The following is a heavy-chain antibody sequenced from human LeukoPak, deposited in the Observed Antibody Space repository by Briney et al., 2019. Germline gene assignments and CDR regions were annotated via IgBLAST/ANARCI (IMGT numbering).Heavy chain of an antibody. V-gene: IGHV3-21*01. CDR2: ISGDKSYI. D-gene: IGHD1-20*01. CDR3: AREGRNWNDLDY. J-gene: IGHJ4*02. CDR1: GFTFSSYT. Sequence: GGSLRLSCVASGFTFSSYTMNWVRQAPGKGLEWVSCISGDKSYIHYADSVKGRFTISRDNAKNSLYLQMNSLRAEDTALYYCAREGRNWNDLDYWGQGTLVTVST.